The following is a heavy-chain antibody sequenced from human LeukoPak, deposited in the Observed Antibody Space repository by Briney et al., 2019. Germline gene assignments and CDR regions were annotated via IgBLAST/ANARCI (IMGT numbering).Heavy chain of an antibody. Sequence: GSLRLSCAASGFTFSDYYMNWIRQAPGKGLEWVSYISSSASTIYYADSVKGRFTISRDNAKNSLYLQMNSLTAADTAVYYCARDPPGGYLDYWGQGTLFTVSS. J-gene: IGHJ4*02. D-gene: IGHD3-16*01. V-gene: IGHV3-11*01. CDR3: ARDPPGGYLDY. CDR1: GFTFSDYY. CDR2: ISSSASTI.